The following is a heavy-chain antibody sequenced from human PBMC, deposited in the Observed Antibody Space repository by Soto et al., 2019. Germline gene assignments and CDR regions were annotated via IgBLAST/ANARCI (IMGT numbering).Heavy chain of an antibody. CDR2: ISSSSSTI. D-gene: IGHD6-19*01. CDR3: AKVVGSGWSYWYFDL. J-gene: IGHJ2*01. Sequence: GGSLRLSCAASGFTFSSYSMNWVRQAPGKGLEWVSYISSSSSTIYYADSVKGRFTISRDNAKNTLYLQMDSLRVEDTAVYYCAKVVGSGWSYWYFDLWGRGTLVTVSS. V-gene: IGHV3-48*04. CDR1: GFTFSSYS.